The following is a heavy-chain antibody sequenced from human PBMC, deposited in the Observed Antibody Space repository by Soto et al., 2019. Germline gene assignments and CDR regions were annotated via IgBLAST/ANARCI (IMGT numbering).Heavy chain of an antibody. CDR3: AKSLSGLFSLGDFNY. Sequence: LSCAASGFTFSSYAMNXVRQAPGKGLEWVAEISGSGTSTYYAPSVKGRFIISSDSSKNTLYLQMYSLRAEDTATYYCAKSLSGLFSLGDFNYWGQGALVTVSS. CDR2: ISGSGTST. V-gene: IGHV3-23*01. CDR1: GFTFSSYA. D-gene: IGHD1-1*01. J-gene: IGHJ4*02.